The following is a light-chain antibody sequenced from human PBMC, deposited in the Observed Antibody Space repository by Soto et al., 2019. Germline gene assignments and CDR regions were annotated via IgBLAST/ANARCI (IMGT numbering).Light chain of an antibody. CDR2: GNS. CDR3: QSYDSSLSGWV. Sequence: QSVLTQPPSVSGAPGQRVTISCTGSSSNIGAGYDVHWYQQLPGTAPKLLIYGNSNRPSGVPDRFSGSKSDTSASLAITGLQADDEADYYCQSYDSSLSGWVFGGGTKLTV. V-gene: IGLV1-40*01. CDR1: SSNIGAGYD. J-gene: IGLJ3*02.